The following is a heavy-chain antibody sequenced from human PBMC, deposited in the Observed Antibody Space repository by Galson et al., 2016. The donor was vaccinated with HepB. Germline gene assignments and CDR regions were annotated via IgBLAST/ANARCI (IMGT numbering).Heavy chain of an antibody. Sequence: SLRLSCAASGFTLSTYWMHWIRQAPGKGLVGVSGINSDGSSTNYADSVRGRFTISRDNAKNTLYLQMNSLRAEDTAVYYCARDLGLGDDYWGQGTLVTVSS. CDR1: GFTLSTYW. CDR2: INSDGSST. D-gene: IGHD3-16*01. CDR3: ARDLGLGDDY. J-gene: IGHJ4*02. V-gene: IGHV3-74*01.